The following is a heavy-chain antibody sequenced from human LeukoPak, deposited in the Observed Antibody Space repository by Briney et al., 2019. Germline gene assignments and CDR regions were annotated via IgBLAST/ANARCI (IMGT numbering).Heavy chain of an antibody. V-gene: IGHV4-4*07. CDR1: GGSISNYY. CDR2: IYTSGST. J-gene: IGHJ4*02. CDR3: ARGDYGPNSFDY. Sequence: SETLSLTCTVSGGSISNYYWTWIRQPAGKGLEWIGRIYTSGSTNYNPSLKSRVTMSLDTSKNQFSLKLSSVTAADTAVYYCARGDYGPNSFDYWGQGTLVTVSS. D-gene: IGHD3-16*01.